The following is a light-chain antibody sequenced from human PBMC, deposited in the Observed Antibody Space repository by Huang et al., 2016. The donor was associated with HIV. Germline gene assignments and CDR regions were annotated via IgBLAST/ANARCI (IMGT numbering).Light chain of an antibody. V-gene: IGKV2-28*01. Sequence: DIVMTQSPLSLPVTPGEPASISCKSMQSLLHSNGYNYLDWYLQKPGQAPQLLISLGSNRASGVPDRFSGSGSGTDFTLKISRVEAEDVGVYYCMQALETPITFGQGTRLEIK. CDR3: MQALETPIT. J-gene: IGKJ5*01. CDR2: LGS. CDR1: QSLLHSNGYNY.